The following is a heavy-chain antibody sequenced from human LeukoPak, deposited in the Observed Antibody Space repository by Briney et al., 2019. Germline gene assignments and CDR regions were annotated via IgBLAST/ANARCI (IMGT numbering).Heavy chain of an antibody. Sequence: GGSLRLSCAASGFTFSSYSMNWVRQAPGKGLEWVSSISSSSSYIYYADSVKGRFTISRDNAKNSLYLQMNSLRAEDTAVYYCARDPVLDYGGNSDYFDYWGQGTLVTVSS. CDR1: GFTFSSYS. CDR3: ARDPVLDYGGNSDYFDY. D-gene: IGHD4-23*01. CDR2: ISSSSSYI. V-gene: IGHV3-21*01. J-gene: IGHJ4*02.